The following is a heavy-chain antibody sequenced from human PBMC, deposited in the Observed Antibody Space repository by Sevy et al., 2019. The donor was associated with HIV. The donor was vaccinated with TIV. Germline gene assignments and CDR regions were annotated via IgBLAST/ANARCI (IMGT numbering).Heavy chain of an antibody. Sequence: SETLSLTCAVYGGSFSGYYWSWIRQPPGKGLEWIGEINHSGSTNYNPSLKSRVTISVDTSRNQFSLKLSFVTAADTAVYYCAGDCSSTSCYTWDYYYYGMDVWGQGTTVTVSS. CDR2: INHSGST. CDR1: GGSFSGYY. V-gene: IGHV4-34*01. J-gene: IGHJ6*02. CDR3: AGDCSSTSCYTWDYYYYGMDV. D-gene: IGHD2-2*02.